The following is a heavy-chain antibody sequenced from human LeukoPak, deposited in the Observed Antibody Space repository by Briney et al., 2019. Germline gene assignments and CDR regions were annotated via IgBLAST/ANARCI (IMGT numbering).Heavy chain of an antibody. J-gene: IGHJ4*02. CDR3: ARGDTAMAFYYFDY. V-gene: IGHV1-69*06. D-gene: IGHD5-18*01. CDR1: GGTFSSYA. Sequence: ASVKVSCKASGGTFSSYAISWVRQAPGQGLEWMGGIIPIFGTANYAQKFQGRVTITADKSTSTAYMELSSLRSEDTAVYYCARGDTAMAFYYFDYWGQGTLVTVSS. CDR2: IIPIFGTA.